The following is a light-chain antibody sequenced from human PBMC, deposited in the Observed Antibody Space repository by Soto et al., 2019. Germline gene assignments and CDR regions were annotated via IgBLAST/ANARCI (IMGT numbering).Light chain of an antibody. V-gene: IGKV3-15*01. CDR1: QSVSSN. J-gene: IGKJ5*01. CDR3: QYNHNWSLT. CDR2: GAS. Sequence: EIVMTQSPATLSVSPGERATLSCRASQSVSSNLAWYQQKPGQAPRLLIYGASSRATGIPVRFSGSGSGTEITLTISSLQSEVFALYYSQYNHNWSLTFCRGTRREIK.